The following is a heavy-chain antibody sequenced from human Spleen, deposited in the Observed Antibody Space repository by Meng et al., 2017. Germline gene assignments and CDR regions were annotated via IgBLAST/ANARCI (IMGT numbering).Heavy chain of an antibody. CDR1: GGSISSYY. Sequence: ESLKISCSVSGGSISSYYWSWMRQPPGKGLEWIGNIHHSGSANYNPSLKSRVSISVDTSKNQFSLKLSSLTAADTAVYYCATSSYYDSSGFYFLSWGQGTLVTVSS. V-gene: IGHV4-59*01. D-gene: IGHD3-22*01. J-gene: IGHJ5*02. CDR2: IHHSGSA. CDR3: ATSSYYDSSGFYFLS.